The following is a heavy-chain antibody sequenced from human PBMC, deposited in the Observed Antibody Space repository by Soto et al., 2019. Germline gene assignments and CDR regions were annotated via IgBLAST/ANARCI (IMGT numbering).Heavy chain of an antibody. CDR3: ARVPVDTYMIYWSDP. CDR1: GDSVNSGNYY. Sequence: SETLSLTCSVSGDSVNSGNYYWTWMRQPPGKGLEWIGHIYYSGNTNYSPSRKSRITISLDTTNNQFSLNLNSVTAADTAVYYCARVPVDTYMIYWSDPWGQGTLVTVSS. J-gene: IGHJ5*01. D-gene: IGHD3-16*01. CDR2: IYYSGNT. V-gene: IGHV4-61*01.